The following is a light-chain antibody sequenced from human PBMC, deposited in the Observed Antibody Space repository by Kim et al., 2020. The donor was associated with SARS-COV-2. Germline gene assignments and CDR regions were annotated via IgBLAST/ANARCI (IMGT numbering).Light chain of an antibody. Sequence: SPGERATLSCRASQSVSSSYLAWYQQKPGQPPRLLIYDASNRATGIPDRFSGSGSGTDFTLTISRLEPEDFAVYYCQQYAGSPRTFGQGTKVDIK. V-gene: IGKV3-20*01. J-gene: IGKJ1*01. CDR2: DAS. CDR3: QQYAGSPRT. CDR1: QSVSSSY.